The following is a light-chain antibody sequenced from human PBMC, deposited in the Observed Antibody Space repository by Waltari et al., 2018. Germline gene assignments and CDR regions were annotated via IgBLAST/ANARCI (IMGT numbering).Light chain of an antibody. CDR3: CSYAGTITPWV. J-gene: IGLJ3*02. V-gene: IGLV2-23*01. Sequence: QSALTQPASVSGSPGQSITIPCTGTSSDVGIYKFRLWYQHHPGKVPKLIIYEGTKRPSGVSNRFSGSKSGNTASLTISGLRAEDEADYYCCSYAGTITPWVFGGGTKLTVL. CDR2: EGT. CDR1: SSDVGIYKF.